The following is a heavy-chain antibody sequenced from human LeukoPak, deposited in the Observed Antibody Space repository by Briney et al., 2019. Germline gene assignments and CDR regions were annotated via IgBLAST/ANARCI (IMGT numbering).Heavy chain of an antibody. Sequence: SETLSLTCTVSGGSVSSGSYYWSWIRQPAGKGLEWIGRIYTSGSTNYNPSLKSRVTISVDTSKNQFSLKLSSVTAADTAVYYCARAVSGTTVTTLPAFDIWGQGTMVTVSS. CDR1: GGSVSSGSYY. CDR3: ARAVSGTTVTTLPAFDI. V-gene: IGHV4-61*02. D-gene: IGHD4-17*01. J-gene: IGHJ3*02. CDR2: IYTSGST.